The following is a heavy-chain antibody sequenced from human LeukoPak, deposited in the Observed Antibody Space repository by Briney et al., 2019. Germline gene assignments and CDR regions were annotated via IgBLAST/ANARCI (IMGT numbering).Heavy chain of an antibody. D-gene: IGHD5-18*01. CDR1: GGSISSGDYY. V-gene: IGHV4-30-4*01. CDR2: IYYSGST. Sequence: PSQTLSLTCTVSGGSISSGDYYWSWIRQPPGKGLEWIGYIYYSGSTYYNPSLKSRVTISVDTSKNQFSLKLSSVTAADTAVYYCARGDTAMVNWFDPWGQGTLVTVSS. CDR3: ARGDTAMVNWFDP. J-gene: IGHJ5*02.